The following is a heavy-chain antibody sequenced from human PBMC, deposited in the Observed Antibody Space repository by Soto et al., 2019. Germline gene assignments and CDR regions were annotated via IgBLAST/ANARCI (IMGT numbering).Heavy chain of an antibody. J-gene: IGHJ6*02. Sequence: ASVKVSCKASGGTFSSYAISWVRQAPGQGLEWMGGIIPIFGTANYAQKFQGRVTITADGSTSTAYMELSSLRSEDTAVYYCASATVNYYYGMDVWGQGTTVTVSS. CDR2: IIPIFGTA. CDR1: GGTFSSYA. V-gene: IGHV1-69*13. CDR3: ASATVNYYYGMDV. D-gene: IGHD4-4*01.